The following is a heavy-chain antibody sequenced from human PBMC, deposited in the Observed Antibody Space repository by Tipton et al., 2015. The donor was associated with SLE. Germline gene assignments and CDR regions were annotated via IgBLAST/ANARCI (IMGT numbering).Heavy chain of an antibody. V-gene: IGHV4-61*01. J-gene: IGHJ3*02. CDR2: IFYSGDA. Sequence: TLSLTCTISGGSVSSASYYWTWIRQPPGKGMEWLGYIFYSGDATYHPSLKSRVTISIDTSKNQFSLKLTSVTAADMAVYYCARMSSGWSVGAFDIWGQGRMVTVSS. D-gene: IGHD6-13*01. CDR1: GGSVSSASYY. CDR3: ARMSSGWSVGAFDI.